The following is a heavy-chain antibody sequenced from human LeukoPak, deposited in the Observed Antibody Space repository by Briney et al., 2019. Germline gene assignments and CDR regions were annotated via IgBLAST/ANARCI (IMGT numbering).Heavy chain of an antibody. D-gene: IGHD3-22*01. CDR3: ARVTYYYDSSGLRAQYYFDY. Sequence: PGGSLRLSCTVSGFTVSSNSMSWVRQAPGKGLEWVSFIYSGTTHYSDSVKGRFTISRDNSKNTLYLQMNSLRAEDTAVYYCARVTYYYDSSGLRAQYYFDYWGQGTLVTVSS. J-gene: IGHJ4*02. CDR2: IYSGTT. V-gene: IGHV3-53*01. CDR1: GFTVSSNS.